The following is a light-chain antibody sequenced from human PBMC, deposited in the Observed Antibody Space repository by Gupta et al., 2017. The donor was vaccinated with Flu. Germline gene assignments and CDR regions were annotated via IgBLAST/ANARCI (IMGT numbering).Light chain of an antibody. CDR1: YSNIGSNT. V-gene: IGLV1-44*01. J-gene: IGLJ2*01. CDR2: ASN. CDR3: STWDDSLSAVV. Sequence: QSVLTQPPSASGTPGQWVTLACSGSYSNIGSNTVNWYQQLPGTAPKLFIYASNQRPSGVPYRFSGSKSGTSASLAISGLQSEDEADYYCSTWDDSLSAVVFGGGTKLTVL.